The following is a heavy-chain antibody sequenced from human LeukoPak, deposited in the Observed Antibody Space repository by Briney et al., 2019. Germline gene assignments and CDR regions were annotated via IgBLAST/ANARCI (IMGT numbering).Heavy chain of an antibody. CDR3: ARLEEIYTFQH. J-gene: IGHJ1*01. CDR1: GGSFSGYY. D-gene: IGHD3-16*01. Sequence: PSETLSLTCAVYGGSFSGYYWSWIRQPPGKGLEWIGEINHSGSTNYNPSLKSRVTISVDTFKNQFSLKLSSVTAADTAVYYCARLEEIYTFQHCGQGTLLTVSS. CDR2: INHSGST. V-gene: IGHV4-34*01.